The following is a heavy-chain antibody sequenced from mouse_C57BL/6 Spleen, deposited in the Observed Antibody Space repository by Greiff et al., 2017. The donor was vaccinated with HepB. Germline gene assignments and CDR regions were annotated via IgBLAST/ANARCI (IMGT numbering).Heavy chain of an antibody. CDR1: GYSFTDYN. CDR3: AREGAHREVFAY. CDR2: INPNYGTT. D-gene: IGHD3-1*01. Sequence: VHVKQSGPELVKPGASVKISCKASGYSFTDYNMNWVKQSNGKSLEWIGVINPNYGTTSYNQKFKGKATLTVDQSSSTAYMQLNSLTSEDSAVYYCAREGAHREVFAYWGQGTLVTVSA. J-gene: IGHJ3*01. V-gene: IGHV1-39*01.